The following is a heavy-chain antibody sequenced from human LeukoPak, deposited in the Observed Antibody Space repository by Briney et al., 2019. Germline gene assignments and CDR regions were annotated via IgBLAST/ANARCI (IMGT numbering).Heavy chain of an antibody. J-gene: IGHJ4*02. Sequence: ASVKVSCKVSGYTLTELSMHWVRQAPGKGLEWMGGFDPEDGETIYAQKFQGRVTMTEDTSTDTAYMELSSLRSEDTAVYYCAAAAVSRWFGELLDGFDYWGQGTLVTVSS. CDR3: AAAAVSRWFGELLDGFDY. D-gene: IGHD3-10*01. CDR1: GYTLTELS. V-gene: IGHV1-24*01. CDR2: FDPEDGET.